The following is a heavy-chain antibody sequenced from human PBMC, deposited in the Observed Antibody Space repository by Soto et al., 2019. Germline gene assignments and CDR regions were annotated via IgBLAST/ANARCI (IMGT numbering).Heavy chain of an antibody. CDR3: AREPVPHCSCPRSYMXAMDV. D-gene: IGHD2-15*01. CDR1: GGSIDRGDYY. J-gene: IGHJ6*02. Sequence: SETLSLTCTVSGGSIDRGDYYWTWIRQPPGKGLEWLGHIHYSGRAQYKTSLKSRITISVDTSKNNFSLKLNSVTAADTAVYYCAREPVPHCSCPRSYMXAMDVWGQGTTVTVSS. CDR2: IHYSGRA. V-gene: IGHV4-30-4*01.